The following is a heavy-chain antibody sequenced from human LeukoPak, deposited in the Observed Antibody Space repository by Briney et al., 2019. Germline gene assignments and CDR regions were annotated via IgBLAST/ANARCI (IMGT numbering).Heavy chain of an antibody. V-gene: IGHV1-8*01. CDR1: GYTFTSYD. J-gene: IGHJ6*03. CDR2: MNPNSGNT. CDR3: ARRTYSGYDYHYYYYYYMDV. Sequence: ASVKVSCKASGYTFTSYDINWVRQATGQGLEWMGWMNPNSGNTGYAQKFQGRVTMTRNTSISTAYMELSSLRSEDTAVYYCARRTYSGYDYHYYYYYYMDVWGKGTTVTISS. D-gene: IGHD5-12*01.